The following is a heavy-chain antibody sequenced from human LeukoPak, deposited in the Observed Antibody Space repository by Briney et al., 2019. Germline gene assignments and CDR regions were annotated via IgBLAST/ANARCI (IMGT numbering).Heavy chain of an antibody. CDR2: MSPNTGNT. CDR1: GYTFTSYD. CDR3: ARGTRSKDV. Sequence: GASVNVSCKASGYTFTSYDLGWVRQATGQGLEWMGWMSPNTGNTGYAHKFQGRVTMTRNISINTAYMELDSLRSEDTAVYYCARGTRSKDVWGQGTTVTVSS. V-gene: IGHV1-8*01. J-gene: IGHJ6*02.